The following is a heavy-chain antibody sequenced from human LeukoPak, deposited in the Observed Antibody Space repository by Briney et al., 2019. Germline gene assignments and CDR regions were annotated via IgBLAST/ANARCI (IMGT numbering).Heavy chain of an antibody. V-gene: IGHV3-7*03. D-gene: IGHD2-2*01. Sequence: PGGSLRLSCAASGFTFSSYWMSWVRQAPGKGLEWVANIKQDGSEKYYVDSVKGRFTISRDNAKNSLYLQMNSLRAEDTAVYYCARGPSVPSVVPAAALPYYYYYYMDVWGKGTTVTVSS. CDR1: GFTFSSYW. J-gene: IGHJ6*03. CDR2: IKQDGSEK. CDR3: ARGPSVPSVVPAAALPYYYYYYMDV.